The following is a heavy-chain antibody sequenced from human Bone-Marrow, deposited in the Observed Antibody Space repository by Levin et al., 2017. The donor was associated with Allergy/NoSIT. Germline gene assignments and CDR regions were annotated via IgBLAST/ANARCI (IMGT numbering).Heavy chain of an antibody. CDR3: AKAPLVAKQQLIGTRKVHYYYAMDV. CDR2: ISYSGGRT. D-gene: IGHD6-13*01. Sequence: HTGGSLRLSCAASGFTFSNYAMSWVRQAPGKGLEWVSSISYSGGRTYYADPVKGRFTISRDNSKNTLYLQMSSLRAEDTAQYYCAKAPLVAKQQLIGTRKVHYYYAMDVWGQGTTVSVSS. CDR1: GFTFSNYA. V-gene: IGHV3-23*01. J-gene: IGHJ6*02.